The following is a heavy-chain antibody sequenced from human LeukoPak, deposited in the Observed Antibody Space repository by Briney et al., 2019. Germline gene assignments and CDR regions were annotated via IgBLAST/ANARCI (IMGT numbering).Heavy chain of an antibody. CDR1: GYTFTGYY. CDR2: INPNSGGT. D-gene: IGHD6-13*01. CDR3: ATEAGIAAAGAFDY. Sequence: GASVKVSCKASGYTFTGYYMHWVRQAPGQGLEWMGWINPNSGGTNYAKQFQGRVTITRNTSISTAYLELSSLRAEDTAVYYCATEAGIAAAGAFDYWGQGTLVTVSS. J-gene: IGHJ4*02. V-gene: IGHV1-2*02.